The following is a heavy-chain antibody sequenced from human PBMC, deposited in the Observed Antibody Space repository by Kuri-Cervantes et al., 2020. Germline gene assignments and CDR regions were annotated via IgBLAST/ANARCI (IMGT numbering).Heavy chain of an antibody. J-gene: IGHJ4*02. CDR3: ARGRGRLDY. V-gene: IGHV4-34*01. Sequence: ESLKISCTVSGGSISSSYWSWIRQSPGKGLEWIGEINHSGSTNFNPSLKSRVTISVDTSKNQFSLKLSSVTAADTAVYYCARGRGRLDYWGQGTLVTVSS. CDR2: INHSGST. D-gene: IGHD2-15*01. CDR1: GGSISSSY.